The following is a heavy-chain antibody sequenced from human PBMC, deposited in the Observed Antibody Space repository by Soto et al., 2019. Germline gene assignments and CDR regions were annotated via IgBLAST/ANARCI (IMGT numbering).Heavy chain of an antibody. J-gene: IGHJ4*02. CDR2: IYWHDGK. CDR1: GFSLNASGAH. D-gene: IGHD2-8*01. CDR3: THREYSSDGWCIFDA. V-gene: IGHV2-5*01. Sequence: SGPTLVNPTQNLTLTCTLSGFSLNASGAHVGWIRQPPGKALEWLALIYWHDGKRYSPSLKNRLTVTTATLKNQVLLPMTNMDPAETGTFCCTHREYSSDGWCIFDAWEQGPLVTVAS.